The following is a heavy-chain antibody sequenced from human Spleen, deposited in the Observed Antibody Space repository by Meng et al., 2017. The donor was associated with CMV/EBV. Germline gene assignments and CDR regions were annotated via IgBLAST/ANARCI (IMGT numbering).Heavy chain of an antibody. V-gene: IGHV3-30*02. Sequence: GGSLRLPCAASGFTFRSYGMHWVRQAPGKGLEWVAFIRYDGSNKYYADSVKGRFTISRDNSKNTLYLQMNSLRAEDTAVYYCAKDMTTVTTVYYYYYGMDVWGQGTTVTVSS. CDR1: GFTFRSYG. D-gene: IGHD4-11*01. CDR3: AKDMTTVTTVYYYYYGMDV. CDR2: IRYDGSNK. J-gene: IGHJ6*02.